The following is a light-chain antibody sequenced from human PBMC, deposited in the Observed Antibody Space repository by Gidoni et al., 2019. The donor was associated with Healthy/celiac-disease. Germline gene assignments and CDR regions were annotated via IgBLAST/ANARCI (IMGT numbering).Light chain of an antibody. CDR3: QSYDSIWV. CDR1: SSNTGAGYD. V-gene: IGLV1-40*01. CDR2: GNS. Sequence: QSVLPQPPSVSGAQGQRVTISCTGSSSNTGAGYDVHWYQQLPGTAPKLLIYGNSNRPSGVPDRFSGSKSGTSASLAITGLQAEDEADYYCQSYDSIWVFGGGTKLTVL. J-gene: IGLJ3*02.